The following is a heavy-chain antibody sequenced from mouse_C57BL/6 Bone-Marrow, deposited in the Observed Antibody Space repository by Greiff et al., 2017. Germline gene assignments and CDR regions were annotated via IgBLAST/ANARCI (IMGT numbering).Heavy chain of an antibody. V-gene: IGHV1-55*01. CDR2: IYPTSGRT. D-gene: IGHD3-1*01. Sequence: LQESGAELVKPGASVKMSCKASGYTFTSYWITWVKQRPGQGLEWIGDIYPTSGRTNYNEKFKSKAILTGDTSSNAAYRQLSSLPSEDSAVFDGARSGPRGRRVDDWGQGTTRTVAS. J-gene: IGHJ2*01. CDR3: ARSGPRGRRVDD. CDR1: GYTFTSYW.